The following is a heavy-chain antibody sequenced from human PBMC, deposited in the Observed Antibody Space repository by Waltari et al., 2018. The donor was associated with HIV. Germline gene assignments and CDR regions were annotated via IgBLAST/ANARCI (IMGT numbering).Heavy chain of an antibody. J-gene: IGHJ6*02. CDR3: ATGGWTTSIQLYDLDV. Sequence: QVQLIQSGAEVKKPGASVKVSCKVFGYTLTELSMHWVRQAPGKGLEWMGGFDPEDDETIYAQQFQGRVTMTEDTSTDSAYMELSSRTSEDTAVHYCATGGWTTSIQLYDLDVWGQGTTVTVSS. D-gene: IGHD1-1*01. V-gene: IGHV1-24*01. CDR1: GYTLTELS. CDR2: FDPEDDET.